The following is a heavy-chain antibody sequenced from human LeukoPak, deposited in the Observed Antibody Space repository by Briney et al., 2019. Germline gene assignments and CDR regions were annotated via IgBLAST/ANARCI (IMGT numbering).Heavy chain of an antibody. J-gene: IGHJ5*02. V-gene: IGHV1-69*06. CDR1: GYTFTSYG. D-gene: IGHD6-13*01. CDR3: ARGWRGFIAAAIRGPFDP. CDR2: IIPIFGTA. Sequence: SVKVSCKASGYTFTSYGISWVRQAPGQGLEWMGGIIPIFGTANYAQKFQGRVTITADKSTSTAYMELSSLRSEDTAVYYCARGWRGFIAAAIRGPFDPWGQGTLVTVSS.